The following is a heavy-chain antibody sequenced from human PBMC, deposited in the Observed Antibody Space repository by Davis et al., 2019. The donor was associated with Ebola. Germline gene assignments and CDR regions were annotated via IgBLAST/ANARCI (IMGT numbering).Heavy chain of an antibody. CDR3: VKDQRIAAAGYFDY. CDR1: GFTFSSYA. V-gene: IGHV3-64D*08. Sequence: PGGSLRLSCSASGFTFSSYARHWVRQAPGKGLEYVSAISSNGGSTYYADSVKGRFTISRDNSKNTLYLQMSSLGAEDTAVYYCVKDQRIAAAGYFDYWGQGTLVTVSS. J-gene: IGHJ4*02. CDR2: ISSNGGST. D-gene: IGHD6-13*01.